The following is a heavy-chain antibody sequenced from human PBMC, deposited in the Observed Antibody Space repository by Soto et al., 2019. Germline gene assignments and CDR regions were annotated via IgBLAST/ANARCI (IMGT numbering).Heavy chain of an antibody. J-gene: IGHJ3*02. CDR2: SK. V-gene: IGHV3-11*01. CDR3: ARAKLFLRELLSYFQPDVDAFDM. Sequence: SKYHAESVKGRFSISRDNAHNSMYLQMNSLRGEDTAIYCCARAKLFLRELLSYFQPDVDAFDMWGQGTRVPVSS. D-gene: IGHD3-10*01.